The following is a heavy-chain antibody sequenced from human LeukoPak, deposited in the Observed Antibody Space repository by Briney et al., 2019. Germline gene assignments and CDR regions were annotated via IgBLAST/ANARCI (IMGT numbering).Heavy chain of an antibody. Sequence: ASVKVSCKASGYTFTSYGINWVRQAPGQGLEWMGWISPYNGNTNYAQRLQGRVTMTTDTSTSTTYMELRSLRSDDTAVHYCARDRADRWLQYNWGQGTLVTVSS. CDR3: ARDRADRWLQYN. CDR2: ISPYNGNT. J-gene: IGHJ4*02. D-gene: IGHD5-24*01. V-gene: IGHV1-18*01. CDR1: GYTFTSYG.